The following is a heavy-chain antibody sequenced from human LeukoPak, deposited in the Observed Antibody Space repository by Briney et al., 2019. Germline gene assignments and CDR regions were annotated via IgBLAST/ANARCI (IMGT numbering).Heavy chain of an antibody. J-gene: IGHJ4*02. CDR1: GGSISGNL. Sequence: SETLSLTCTVSGGSISGNLWSWIRQPAGKGLEWIGRIYPSGTTNYNPSLKSRVTMSVDTSKNRFSLRLSSVTAADTAVYYCARVVGYSYGTHFDYWGQGTLVTVSS. D-gene: IGHD5-18*01. V-gene: IGHV4-4*07. CDR3: ARVVGYSYGTHFDY. CDR2: IYPSGTT.